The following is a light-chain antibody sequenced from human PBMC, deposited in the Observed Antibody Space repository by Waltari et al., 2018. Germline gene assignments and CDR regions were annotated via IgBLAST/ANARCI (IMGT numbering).Light chain of an antibody. CDR3: ASFAGSNTL. Sequence: QSALTQPPSASGSPGQSVTISCTGTSTDIGVYNYVPWYQQHPGKAPKLLIYEFSERPSGVPDRFCGSKSGDTGSLAVFGLQTEDEADYYCASFAGSNTLFGGGTKLTVL. CDR2: EFS. J-gene: IGLJ2*01. V-gene: IGLV2-8*01. CDR1: STDIGVYNY.